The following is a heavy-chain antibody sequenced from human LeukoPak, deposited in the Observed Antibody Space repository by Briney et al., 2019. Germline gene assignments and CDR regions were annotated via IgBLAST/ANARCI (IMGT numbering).Heavy chain of an antibody. Sequence: TSETLSLTCTVSGASVSGSPYYWGWIRQPPGKGLEWIGSIYYSGSTYYNPSLKSRVTISVDTSKNQFSLKLSSVIAADTAVYYFAREDLSGIHVAHFAYYWGQGTLVTVSS. CDR3: AREDLSGIHVAHFAYY. CDR1: GASVSGSPYY. CDR2: IYYSGST. J-gene: IGHJ4*02. D-gene: IGHD1-26*01. V-gene: IGHV4-39*07.